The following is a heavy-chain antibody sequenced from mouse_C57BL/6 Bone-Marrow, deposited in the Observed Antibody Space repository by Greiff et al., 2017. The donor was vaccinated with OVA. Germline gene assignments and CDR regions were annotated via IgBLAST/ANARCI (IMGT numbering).Heavy chain of an antibody. CDR1: GFNIKDDY. Sequence: VQLKESGAELVRPGASVKLSCTASGFNIKDDYMHWVKQRPEQGLEWIGWIDPENGDTEYASKFQGKATITADTSSNTAYLQLNSLTSEDTAVYYCTTRGIAYWGQGTLVTVSA. CDR2: IDPENGDT. CDR3: TTRGIAY. V-gene: IGHV14-4*01. J-gene: IGHJ3*01.